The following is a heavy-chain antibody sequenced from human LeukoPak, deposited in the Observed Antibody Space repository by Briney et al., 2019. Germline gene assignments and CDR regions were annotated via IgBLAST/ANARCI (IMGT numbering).Heavy chain of an antibody. D-gene: IGHD6-13*01. J-gene: IGHJ3*01. Sequence: AASVKVSCKASGYTFTSYAMHWVRQAPGQGLEWMGWISAYNGNTNYAQKLQGRVTMTTDTSTSTAYMELRSLRSDDTAVYYCARDRRAAAGPWGQGIMVTVSS. V-gene: IGHV1-18*01. CDR3: ARDRRAAAGP. CDR2: ISAYNGNT. CDR1: GYTFTSYA.